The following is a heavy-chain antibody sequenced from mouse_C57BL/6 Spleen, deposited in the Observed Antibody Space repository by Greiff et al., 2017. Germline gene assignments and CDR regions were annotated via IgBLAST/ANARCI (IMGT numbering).Heavy chain of an antibody. Sequence: EVKVVESGGGLVKPGGSLKLSCAASGFTFSDYGMHWVRQAPEKGLEWVAYISSGSSTIYYADTVKGRFTISRDNAKNTLFLQMTSLRSEDTAMYYCARPSSYAMDYWGKGTSVTVSS. J-gene: IGHJ4*01. V-gene: IGHV5-17*01. CDR1: GFTFSDYG. D-gene: IGHD2-10*02. CDR2: ISSGSSTI. CDR3: ARPSSYAMDY.